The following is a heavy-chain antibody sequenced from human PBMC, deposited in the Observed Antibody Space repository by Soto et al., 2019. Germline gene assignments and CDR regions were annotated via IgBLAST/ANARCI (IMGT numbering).Heavy chain of an antibody. Sequence: QVQLQESGPGLVKPSQTLSLTCTVSGGSISSGDYYWSWIRQPPGKGLEWIGYIYYSGSTYYNPSRKSRVTISVDAFKNQFSLKQSSVTAADTAVYYCARDQYGGNLDWFDPWGQGTLVTVSS. CDR3: ARDQYGGNLDWFDP. D-gene: IGHD2-21*01. V-gene: IGHV4-30-4*01. CDR2: IYYSGST. J-gene: IGHJ5*02. CDR1: GGSISSGDYY.